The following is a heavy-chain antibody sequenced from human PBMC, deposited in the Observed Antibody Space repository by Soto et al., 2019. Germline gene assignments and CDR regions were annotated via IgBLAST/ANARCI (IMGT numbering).Heavy chain of an antibody. CDR1: GDSVSRNSAA. V-gene: IGHV6-1*01. D-gene: IGHD2-2*01. CDR2: TYYRSKWYS. Sequence: LSLTCAFSGDSVSRNSAAWNCIRQSPSRGLEWLGRTYYRSKWYSDYAESVKSRITINPHTSKNQFSLQLNSATPEDTAVYYCARLGIRYYQLTQCHSFDYWGQGALVTVSS. CDR3: ARLGIRYYQLTQCHSFDY. J-gene: IGHJ4*02.